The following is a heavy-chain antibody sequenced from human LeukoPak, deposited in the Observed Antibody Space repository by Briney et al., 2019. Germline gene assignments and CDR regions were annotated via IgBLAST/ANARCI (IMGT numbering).Heavy chain of an antibody. J-gene: IGHJ4*02. Sequence: SETLSLTCTVSGGSIRCDFWSWIRQPPGKGLEWIGYVYYSGSTNYSPSLNSRVTISIDTSKNKFSLKLTSVTAADTAVYYCARGGITMIVVPFDYWGQGTLVTVSS. CDR1: GGSIRCDF. CDR2: VYYSGST. D-gene: IGHD3-22*01. CDR3: ARGGITMIVVPFDY. V-gene: IGHV4-59*12.